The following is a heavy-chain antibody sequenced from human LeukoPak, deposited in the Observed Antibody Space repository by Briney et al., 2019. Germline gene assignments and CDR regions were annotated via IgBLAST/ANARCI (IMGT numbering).Heavy chain of an antibody. Sequence: PSETLSLTCTVSGGSISSYYWSWIRQPPGKGLEWIGYIYYSGSTNYNPSLKSRVTISVDTSKNQFSLKLSSVTAADTAVYYCARLEASYAPFDYWGQGTLVTVSS. J-gene: IGHJ4*02. CDR3: ARLEASYAPFDY. V-gene: IGHV4-59*01. CDR1: GGSISSYY. CDR2: IYYSGST. D-gene: IGHD1-1*01.